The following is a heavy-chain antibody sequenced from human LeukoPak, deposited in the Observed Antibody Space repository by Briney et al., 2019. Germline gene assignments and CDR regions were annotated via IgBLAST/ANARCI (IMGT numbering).Heavy chain of an antibody. CDR1: GFTFSSYE. J-gene: IGHJ4*02. D-gene: IGHD3-10*01. CDR2: ISSSGSTI. CDR3: ANLDSYYYGSRSPFDY. Sequence: GGSLRLSCAASGFTFSSYEMNWVRQAPGKGLEWVSYISSSGSTIYYADSVKGRFTISRDNAKNSLYLQMNSLRAEDTALYYCANLDSYYYGSRSPFDYWGQGTLVTVSS. V-gene: IGHV3-48*03.